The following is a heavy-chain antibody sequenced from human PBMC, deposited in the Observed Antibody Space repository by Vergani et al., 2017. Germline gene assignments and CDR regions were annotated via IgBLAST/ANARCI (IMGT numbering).Heavy chain of an antibody. CDR2: IIPILGIT. CDR3: ARDDPYGDCGRMYGMDV. CDR1: GGTFSSYA. J-gene: IGHJ6*02. D-gene: IGHD4-17*01. Sequence: QVQLVQSGAEVKKPGSSVKVSCKASGGTFSSYAISWVRQAPGQGLEWMGRIIPILGITNYAQKFQGRVTITADKSTSTAHMELSSLRSEDTAVYYCARDDPYGDCGRMYGMDVWGQGTTVTVS. V-gene: IGHV1-69*04.